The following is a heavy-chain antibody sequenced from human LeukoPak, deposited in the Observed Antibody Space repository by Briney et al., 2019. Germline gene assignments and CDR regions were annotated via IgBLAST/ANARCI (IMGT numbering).Heavy chain of an antibody. CDR2: ISAYNGNT. CDR1: GYTFTSYG. D-gene: IGHD7-27*01. Sequence: ASVKVSCKASGYTFTSYGISWVRQAPGQGLEWMGWISAYNGNTNYAQKLQGRVTMTTDTSTGTAYMELRSLRSDDTAVYYCARTGGSYYYYGMDVWGQGTTVTVSS. J-gene: IGHJ6*02. CDR3: ARTGGSYYYYGMDV. V-gene: IGHV1-18*01.